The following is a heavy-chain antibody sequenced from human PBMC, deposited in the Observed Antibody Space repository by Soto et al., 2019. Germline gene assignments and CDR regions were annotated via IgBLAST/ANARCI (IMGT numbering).Heavy chain of an antibody. Sequence: EVQLLESGGGLVQPGGSLRLSCAASGFTFSSYAMSWVRQAPGKGLEWVSGISGSGDSTYYADSVKGRFTISRDNSKNTLYLQMNRLRAEDTAVYDCAKGVPGIAVAGTGYFQHWGQGTLVTVSS. CDR2: ISGSGDST. CDR1: GFTFSSYA. V-gene: IGHV3-23*01. CDR3: AKGVPGIAVAGTGYFQH. J-gene: IGHJ1*01. D-gene: IGHD6-19*01.